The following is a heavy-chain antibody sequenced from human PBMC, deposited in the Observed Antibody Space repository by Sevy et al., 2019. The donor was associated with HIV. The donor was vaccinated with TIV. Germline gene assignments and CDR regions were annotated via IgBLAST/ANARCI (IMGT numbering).Heavy chain of an antibody. CDR3: ARGPRYCGGDCYHAY. D-gene: IGHD2-21*02. V-gene: IGHV1-18*01. Sequence: ASVKVSCKASGYTFTSYGISWVRQAPGQGLEWMGWIRAYNGKTNYAQKLQGRVTMTTDTSTSTAYMELRNLKSDDTAVYYCARGPRYCGGDCYHAYWGQGTLVTVSS. CDR1: GYTFTSYG. CDR2: IRAYNGKT. J-gene: IGHJ4*02.